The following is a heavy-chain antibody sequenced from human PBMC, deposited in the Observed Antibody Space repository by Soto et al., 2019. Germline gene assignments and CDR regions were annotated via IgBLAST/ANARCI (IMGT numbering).Heavy chain of an antibody. CDR3: ARALLSHSYDSGGYDSYFHAMDV. V-gene: IGHV1-69*06. CDR2: IIPISETT. J-gene: IGHJ6*02. Sequence: VKVSCKASGGTFSSLDINWVRQAPGQGLEWMGGIIPISETTNYAQIFQGRVSIVADISTSTAYMELSRLRSEDTAVYYCARALLSHSYDSGGYDSYFHAMDVWGQGTPVTVSS. CDR1: GGTFSSLD. D-gene: IGHD3-22*01.